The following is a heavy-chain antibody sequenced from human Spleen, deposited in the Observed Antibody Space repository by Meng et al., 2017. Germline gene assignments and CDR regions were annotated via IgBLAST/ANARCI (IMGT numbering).Heavy chain of an antibody. CDR2: IIPIFGTA. D-gene: IGHD6-19*01. J-gene: IGHJ4*02. CDR1: GGTFSSYA. CDR3: ARDGFAVAGGFDY. V-gene: IGHV1-69*01. Sequence: QVRLVQSGDEVKKPGSSVKASCKASGGTFSSYAISWVRQAPGQGLEWMGGIIPIFGTANYAQKFQGRVTITADESTSTAYMELSSLRSEDTAVYYCARDGFAVAGGFDYWGQGTLVTVSS.